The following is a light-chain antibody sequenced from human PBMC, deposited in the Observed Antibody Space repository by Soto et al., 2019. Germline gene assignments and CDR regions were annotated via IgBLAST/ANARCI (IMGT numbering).Light chain of an antibody. CDR1: QGISSA. CDR2: DAS. J-gene: IGKJ4*01. Sequence: AIQLTQSPSSLSASVGDRVTITCRASQGISSALAWYQLKPGKAPKLLIYDASNLESGVPSRFSGSGSGTDFTLTISSXQPEDFATYYCQQFNNYSLTFGGGTKVDIK. CDR3: QQFNNYSLT. V-gene: IGKV1D-13*01.